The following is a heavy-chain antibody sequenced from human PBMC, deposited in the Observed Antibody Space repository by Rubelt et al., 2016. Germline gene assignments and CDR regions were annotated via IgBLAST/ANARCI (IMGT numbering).Heavy chain of an antibody. J-gene: IGHJ4*02. CDR2: IDWEDDK. Sequence: QVTLRESGPALVKPTQTLTLTCTFSGFSLSTSGMCVSWIRQPPGKALEWLALIDWEDDKYYNTSLKTRLTISKDTSKNQVVLTMTNIDPVDTATYYGARIAVAGTGFDYWGQGTLVTVSS. D-gene: IGHD6-19*01. CDR1: GFSLSTSGMC. V-gene: IGHV2-70*01. CDR3: ARIAVAGTGFDY.